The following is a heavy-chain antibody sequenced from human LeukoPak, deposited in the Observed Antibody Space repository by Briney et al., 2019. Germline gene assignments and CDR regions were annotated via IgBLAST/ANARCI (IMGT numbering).Heavy chain of an antibody. Sequence: PGGSLRLSCAASGFTFSSYWMSWVRQAPGKGLEWVANIKQDGSEKYYVDSVKGRFTISRDNAKNSLYLQMNSLRAEDTAVYYCAREHGRWKQLDFDYWGQGTLVTVSS. V-gene: IGHV3-7*01. D-gene: IGHD6-6*01. CDR3: AREHGRWKQLDFDY. J-gene: IGHJ4*02. CDR2: IKQDGSEK. CDR1: GFTFSSYW.